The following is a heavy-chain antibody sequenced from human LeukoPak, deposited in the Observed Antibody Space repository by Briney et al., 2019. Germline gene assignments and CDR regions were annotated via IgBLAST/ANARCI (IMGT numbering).Heavy chain of an antibody. D-gene: IGHD6-13*01. CDR3: ARAPRVAAAGTRAWFDP. V-gene: IGHV3-21*03. CDR1: GFTFSSYS. CDR2: ISSSSSYI. J-gene: IGHJ5*02. Sequence: GGSLRLSCAASGFTFSSYSMNWVRQAPGKGLEWVSSISSSSSYIYYADSVKGRFTISRDNAKNSLYLQMNSLRAEDTAVYYCARAPRVAAAGTRAWFDPWGQGTLVTVSS.